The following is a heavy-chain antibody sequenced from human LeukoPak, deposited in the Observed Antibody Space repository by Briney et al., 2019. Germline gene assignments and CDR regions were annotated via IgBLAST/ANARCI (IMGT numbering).Heavy chain of an antibody. V-gene: IGHV4-4*02. J-gene: IGHJ5*02. D-gene: IGHD3-10*01. CDR1: AGSITSDNW. CDR2: IDHSGST. CDR3: ARNYYGSASYYRTGFDP. Sequence: SETLSLTCALSAGSITSDNWGSGIRQPPGKGLEWIAEIDHSGSTNYNPSLKSRVTISVDKSKNQFSLKLSSVTAADTAVYYCARNYYGSASYYRTGFDPWGQGTLVTVSS.